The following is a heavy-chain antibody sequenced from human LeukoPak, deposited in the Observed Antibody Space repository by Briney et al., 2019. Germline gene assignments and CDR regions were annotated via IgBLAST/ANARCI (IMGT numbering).Heavy chain of an antibody. CDR3: AKRSDYGGSGNYFDF. V-gene: IGHV3-23*01. Sequence: GGSLRLSCAASGFTFSNYGMNWVRQAPGKGLEWVSTISGRDSNTYYADSVTGRFTISRDNSKNTLYLQMNSLRAEDTAVYYCAKRSDYGGSGNYFDFWGQGTPVTVSS. CDR2: ISGRDSNT. D-gene: IGHD4-23*01. CDR1: GFTFSNYG. J-gene: IGHJ4*02.